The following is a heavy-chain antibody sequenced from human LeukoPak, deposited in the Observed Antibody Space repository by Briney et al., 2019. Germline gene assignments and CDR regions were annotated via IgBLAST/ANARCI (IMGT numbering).Heavy chain of an antibody. V-gene: IGHV3-74*01. D-gene: IGHD3-10*01. CDR2: INSDGSST. J-gene: IGHJ6*02. Sequence: GGSLRLSCAASGFTFSSYWVHWVRQAPGKGLVWVSRINSDGSSTSYADSVKGRFTISRDNAKNTLYLQMNSLRAEDTAVYYCAREVVRGVYYYYGMDVWGQGTTVTVSS. CDR1: GFTFSSYW. CDR3: AREVVRGVYYYYGMDV.